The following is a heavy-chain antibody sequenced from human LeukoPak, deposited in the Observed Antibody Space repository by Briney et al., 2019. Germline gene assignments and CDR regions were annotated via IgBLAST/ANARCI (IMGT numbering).Heavy chain of an antibody. CDR3: ATDDYGDYVEFDY. CDR2: ITGSVSVVSASGGTT. CDR1: GFTFTTYA. V-gene: IGHV3-23*01. D-gene: IGHD4-17*01. J-gene: IGHJ4*02. Sequence: GGSLRLSCAASGFTFTTYAMTWVRQAPGKGLEWVSAITGSVSVVSASGGTTYYADSVKGRFTISRDNSKNTLYLQMNSLRAEDTAVYYCATDDYGDYVEFDYWGQGTLVTVSS.